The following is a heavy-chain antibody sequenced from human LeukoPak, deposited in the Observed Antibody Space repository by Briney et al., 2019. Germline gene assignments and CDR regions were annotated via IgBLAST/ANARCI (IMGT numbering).Heavy chain of an antibody. Sequence: GGSLRLSCAASGFTFSSYGMHWVRQAPGKGLEWVAVIWYDGSNKYYADSVKGRFTISRDNSKNTLYLQMNSLRAEDTAVYYCARGTGITMIVVVPYGMDVWGQGTTVTVSS. CDR3: ARGTGITMIVVVPYGMDV. CDR1: GFTFSSYG. V-gene: IGHV3-33*01. CDR2: IWYDGSNK. D-gene: IGHD3-22*01. J-gene: IGHJ6*02.